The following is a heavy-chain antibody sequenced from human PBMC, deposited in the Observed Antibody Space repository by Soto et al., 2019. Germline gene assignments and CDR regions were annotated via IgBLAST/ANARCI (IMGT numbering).Heavy chain of an antibody. D-gene: IGHD2-8*01. CDR2: INPNSGGT. CDR3: ARPAFVLRFYVSIKDCFHP. J-gene: IGHJ5*02. CDR1: GYTFTGYY. Sequence: ASVKVSCKASGYTFTGYYIHWVRQAPGQGLEWMGWINPNSGGTNYAQKLQGRVTMTWDTSITTAYMEMSSLRYDDAAVYYCARPAFVLRFYVSIKDCFHPGGREPLFTFSS. V-gene: IGHV1-2*02.